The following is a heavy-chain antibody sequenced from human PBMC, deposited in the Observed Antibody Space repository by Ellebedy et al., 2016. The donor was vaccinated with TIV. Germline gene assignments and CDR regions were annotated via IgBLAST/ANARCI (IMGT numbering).Heavy chain of an antibody. CDR2: IYYSGST. V-gene: IGHV4-39*07. D-gene: IGHD3-10*01. CDR1: GGSISSSSYY. Sequence: MPSETLSLTCTVSGGSISSSSYYWGWIRQPPGKGLEWIGSIYYSGSTYYNPSLKSRVTISVDTSKNQFSLKLSSVTAADTAVYYCARGRRYYGSGSYSNWFDPWGQGTLVTVSS. J-gene: IGHJ5*02. CDR3: ARGRRYYGSGSYSNWFDP.